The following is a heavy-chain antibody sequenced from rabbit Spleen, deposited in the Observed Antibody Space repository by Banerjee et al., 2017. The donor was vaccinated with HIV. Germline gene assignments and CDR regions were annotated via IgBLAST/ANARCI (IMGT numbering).Heavy chain of an antibody. J-gene: IGHJ4*01. CDR2: TEPIFGTT. V-gene: IGHV1S7*01. CDR1: GFDFSSYY. CDR3: ARVGGVGGASDLDL. Sequence: QSLEESGGGLVQPGGSLTLSCKASGFDFSSYYMTWVRQAPGKGLEWIGLTEPIFGTTYYANWVNGRFTISSHNAQNTLYLQLKSLTAADTATYFCARVGGVGGASDLDLWGQGTLVTVS. D-gene: IGHD4-1*01.